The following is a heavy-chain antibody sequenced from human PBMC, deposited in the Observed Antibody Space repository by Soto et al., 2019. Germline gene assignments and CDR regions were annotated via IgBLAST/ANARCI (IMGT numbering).Heavy chain of an antibody. CDR2: ISYGGSNK. D-gene: IGHD5-18*01. CDR1: GFTFSSYA. CDR3: ARDEYGYSYGSVSPTDY. Sequence: PGGSLRLSCAASGFTFSSYAMHWVRQAPGKGLEWVAVISYGGSNKYYADSVKGRFTISRDNSKNTLYLQMNSLRAEDTAVYYCARDEYGYSYGSVSPTDYWGQGTLVTVSS. V-gene: IGHV3-30*04. J-gene: IGHJ4*02.